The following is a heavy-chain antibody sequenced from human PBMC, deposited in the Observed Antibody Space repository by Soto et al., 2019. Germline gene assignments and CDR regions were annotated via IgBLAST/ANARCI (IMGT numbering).Heavy chain of an antibody. CDR1: GGTFSSYA. CDR3: ARSQCGSSSLDSYYYYYYGMDV. D-gene: IGHD2-2*01. CDR2: IIPIFGTA. J-gene: IGHJ6*01. V-gene: IGHV1-69*01. Sequence: QVQLVQSGAEVKKPGSSVKVSCKAPGGTFSSYAISWVRQAPGQGLEWMGGIIPIFGTAKYAQKFQGRVTSTADESTSTGYMELSSLRSEDTAVYYCARSQCGSSSLDSYYYYYYGMDVWCQGTTVTVSS.